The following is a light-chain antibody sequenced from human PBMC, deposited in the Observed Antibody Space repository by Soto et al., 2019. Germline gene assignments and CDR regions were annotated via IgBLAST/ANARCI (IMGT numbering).Light chain of an antibody. CDR3: QQDDSYSRT. Sequence: IQLTQSPSTLSASVGDRVSITCLASQGISRWLAWYQHKPGKAPNLLIYKASVLESGVPSRFSGSGSGTEFTLTITSLQPDDFATYYCQQDDSYSRTFGQGTKVEI. J-gene: IGKJ1*01. CDR2: KAS. V-gene: IGKV1-5*03. CDR1: QGISRW.